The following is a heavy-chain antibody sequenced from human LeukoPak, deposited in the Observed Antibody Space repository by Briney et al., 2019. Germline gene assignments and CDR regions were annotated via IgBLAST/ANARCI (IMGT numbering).Heavy chain of an antibody. CDR3: ARDEHYYDSSGYSNWFDP. V-gene: IGHV3-7*01. Sequence: PGGSLRLSCAASGFTFSSYWMSWVRQAPGKGLEWVANIKQDGSEKYYVDSVKGRFTISRDNAKNLLYLQMNSLRAEDTAVYYCARDEHYYDSSGYSNWFDPWGQGTLVTVSS. J-gene: IGHJ5*02. D-gene: IGHD3-22*01. CDR2: IKQDGSEK. CDR1: GFTFSSYW.